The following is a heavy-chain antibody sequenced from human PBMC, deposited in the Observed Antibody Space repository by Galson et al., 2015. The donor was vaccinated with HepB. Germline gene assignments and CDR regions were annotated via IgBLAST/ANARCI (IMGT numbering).Heavy chain of an antibody. CDR1: AYIFTNYF. V-gene: IGHV1-46*01. CDR2: VNPTGGST. D-gene: IGHD3-10*01. J-gene: IGHJ6*03. CDR3: ARQNYYGSGWGANYHYYYYMDV. Sequence: SVKVSCKASAYIFTNYFIHWVRQAPGQGPEWIGMVNPTGGSTNYAQKFQGRITMTRDTSTSTVYMELGSLRSEDTAVYFCARQNYYGSGWGANYHYYYYMDVWGEGTTVTVSS.